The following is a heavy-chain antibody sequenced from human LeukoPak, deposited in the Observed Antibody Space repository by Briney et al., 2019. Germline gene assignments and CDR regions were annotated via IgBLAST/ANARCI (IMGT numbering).Heavy chain of an antibody. CDR2: ISYDGSNK. CDR3: ARDVTVTTNNWFDP. CDR1: GFTFSSYA. J-gene: IGHJ5*02. D-gene: IGHD4-17*01. V-gene: IGHV3-30*04. Sequence: PGGSLRLSCAASGFTFSSYAMHWVRQAPGKGLEWVAVISYDGSNKYYADSVKGRFTISRDNSKNTLYLQMNSLRAEDTAVYYCARDVTVTTNNWFDPWGQGTLVTVSS.